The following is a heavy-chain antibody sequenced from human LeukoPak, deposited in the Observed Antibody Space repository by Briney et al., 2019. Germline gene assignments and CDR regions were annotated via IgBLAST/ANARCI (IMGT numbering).Heavy chain of an antibody. D-gene: IGHD2-2*01. CDR3: ARNPAKVFPAVY. J-gene: IGHJ4*02. CDR2: INEDGSKT. CDR1: GFTWINYW. Sequence: PGGSLRLSCGASGFTWINYWVSWVREAPGRGLEWVANINEDGSKTYYLDSLKGRFTISRDNAKNSLYLQMNSLRADDTAVYYCARNPAKVFPAVYWGQGTLVTVSS. V-gene: IGHV3-7*01.